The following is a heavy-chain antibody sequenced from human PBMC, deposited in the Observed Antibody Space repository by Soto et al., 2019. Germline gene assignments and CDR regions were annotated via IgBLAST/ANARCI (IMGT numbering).Heavy chain of an antibody. V-gene: IGHV1-69*01. CDR2: IIPFFGTT. CDR1: GGTFSRYA. D-gene: IGHD3-16*01. CDR3: ARDRPLAGSYAPYYCYP. Sequence: QVQLVQSGAEVKKPGSSVKVSCKAPGGTFSRYAISWVRRAPGQGLEWMGGIIPFFGTTNYAQKFQGRVTVTAAESTRTASMGLSSLRSDYTAVYYWARDRPLAGSYAPYYCYPWGQGSLVSVSS. J-gene: IGHJ5*02.